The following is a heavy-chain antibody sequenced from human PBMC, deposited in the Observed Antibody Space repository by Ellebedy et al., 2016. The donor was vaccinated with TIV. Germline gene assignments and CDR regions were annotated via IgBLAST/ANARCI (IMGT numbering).Heavy chain of an antibody. CDR3: STGQRYFGWQGSAFDI. D-gene: IGHD3-9*01. Sequence: MPSETLSLTCTVSGGSISSFYWSWIRQPPGKGLEWIGYIYHSGSTNYNPSLKSRVTISVDTSKNQFSLKLSFVTAADTAVYYCSTGQRYFGWQGSAFDIWGQGTMVTVSS. CDR2: IYHSGST. V-gene: IGHV4-59*01. CDR1: GGSISSFY. J-gene: IGHJ3*02.